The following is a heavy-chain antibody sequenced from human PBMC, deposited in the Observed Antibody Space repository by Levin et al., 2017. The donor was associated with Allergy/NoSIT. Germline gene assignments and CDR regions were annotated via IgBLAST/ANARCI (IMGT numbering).Heavy chain of an antibody. J-gene: IGHJ3*02. CDR2: ILYSGTT. Sequence: PGGSLRLSCTVSGGSISSGIYYWGWIRQPPGKGLEWIGSILYSGTTYYNPSLKSRVTISVDTSKNQFSLKLNSVTAADTAVYYCARHADIGPMICGFDIWGQGSMVTVSS. CDR1: GGSISSGIYY. CDR3: ARHADIGPMICGFDI. D-gene: IGHD3/OR15-3a*01. V-gene: IGHV4-39*01.